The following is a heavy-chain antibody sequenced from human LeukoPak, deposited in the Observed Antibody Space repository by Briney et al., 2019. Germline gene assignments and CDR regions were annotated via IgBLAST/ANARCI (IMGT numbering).Heavy chain of an antibody. CDR3: ARTGTTFFDY. Sequence: SETLSLICSVSGDSMSHYYWSWIRQPPGKGPEWIGYIHYLGSTKHNPSLKSRLTISVDTSKSHFSLRLTSVTAADTAIYYCARTGTTFFDYWGQGSLVTVSS. D-gene: IGHD1-7*01. V-gene: IGHV4-59*01. CDR2: IHYLGST. CDR1: GDSMSHYY. J-gene: IGHJ4*02.